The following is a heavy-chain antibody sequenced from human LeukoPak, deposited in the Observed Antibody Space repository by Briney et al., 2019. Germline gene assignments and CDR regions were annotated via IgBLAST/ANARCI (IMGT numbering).Heavy chain of an antibody. CDR3: ARGIIEGRNGYNHYY. CDR2: INHSGST. D-gene: IGHD5-24*01. Sequence: PSETLSLTCAVYGASFSGYYWSWIRQPPGKGLEWIGEINHSGSTNYNPSLKSRVTISVDTSKNQFSLKLTSVTAADTAVYYCARGIIEGRNGYNHYYWGQGTLVTVSS. CDR1: GASFSGYY. V-gene: IGHV4-34*01. J-gene: IGHJ4*02.